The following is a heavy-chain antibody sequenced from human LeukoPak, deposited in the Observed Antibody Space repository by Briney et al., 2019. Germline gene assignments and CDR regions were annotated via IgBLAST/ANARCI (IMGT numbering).Heavy chain of an antibody. CDR1: GYSISSGYY. Sequence: SETLSLTCAVSGYSISSGYYWGWIRQPLGKGLEWIGSIYHSGSTYYNPSLKSRVTISVDTSKNQFSLKLSSVTAADTAVYYCARHAEGYSGYDRGRYYYYYMDVWGKGTTVTVSS. D-gene: IGHD5-12*01. CDR2: IYHSGST. V-gene: IGHV4-38-2*01. CDR3: ARHAEGYSGYDRGRYYYYYMDV. J-gene: IGHJ6*03.